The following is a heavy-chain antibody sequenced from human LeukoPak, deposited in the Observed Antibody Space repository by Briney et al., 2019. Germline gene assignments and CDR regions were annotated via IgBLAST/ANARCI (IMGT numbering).Heavy chain of an antibody. J-gene: IGHJ4*02. D-gene: IGHD7-27*01. Sequence: SETLSLTCTVSGGSVSSGSYYWSWIRQPPGKGLEWIGYIYDSGTTNYNPSLKSRVTISAVTSKNQFSLKLNSVTAADTAVYFCARRANWENYFDSWGQGTLVTVSS. CDR3: ARRANWENYFDS. CDR2: IYDSGTT. CDR1: GGSVSSGSYY. V-gene: IGHV4-61*01.